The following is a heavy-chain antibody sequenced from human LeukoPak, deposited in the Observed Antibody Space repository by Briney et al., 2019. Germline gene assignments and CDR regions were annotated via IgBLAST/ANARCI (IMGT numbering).Heavy chain of an antibody. D-gene: IGHD5/OR15-5a*01. CDR1: GFTFSSYG. CDR2: ISYDGSNK. CDR3: ARDDLPYNWFDP. V-gene: IGHV3-30*03. J-gene: IGHJ5*02. Sequence: GGSLRLSCAASGFTFSSYGMHWVRQAPGKGLEWVAVISYDGSNKYYADSVKGRFTISRDNSKNTLYLQMNSLRAEDTAVYYCARDDLPYNWFDPWGQGTLVTVSS.